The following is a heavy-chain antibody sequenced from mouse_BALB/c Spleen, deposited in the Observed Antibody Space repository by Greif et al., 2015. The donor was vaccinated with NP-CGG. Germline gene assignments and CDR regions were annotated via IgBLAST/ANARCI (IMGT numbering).Heavy chain of an antibody. CDR3: ARGSEGYVAWFAY. CDR1: GYTFTSYW. Sequence: VKLMESGAELARPGASVKLSCKASGYTFTSYWMQWVKQRPGQGLEWIGAIYPGDGDTRYTQKFKGKATLTADKSSSTAYMQLSSLASEDSAVYYCARGSEGYVAWFAYWVQGTLVTVSA. J-gene: IGHJ3*01. D-gene: IGHD2-2*01. V-gene: IGHV1-87*01. CDR2: IYPGDGDT.